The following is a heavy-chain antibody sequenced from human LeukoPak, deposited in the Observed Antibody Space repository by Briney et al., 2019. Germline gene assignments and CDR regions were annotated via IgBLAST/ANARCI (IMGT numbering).Heavy chain of an antibody. CDR2: MNPNSGNT. Sequence: ASVKVSCKASGYTFTSYDINWVRQATGQGLEWMGWMNPNSGNTGYAQKFQGRVTMTRNTSISTAYMELSSLRSEDTAVYYCARGIHSSSSDIYWGQGTLVTVSS. J-gene: IGHJ4*02. D-gene: IGHD6-6*01. CDR1: GYTFTSYD. CDR3: ARGIHSSSSDIY. V-gene: IGHV1-8*01.